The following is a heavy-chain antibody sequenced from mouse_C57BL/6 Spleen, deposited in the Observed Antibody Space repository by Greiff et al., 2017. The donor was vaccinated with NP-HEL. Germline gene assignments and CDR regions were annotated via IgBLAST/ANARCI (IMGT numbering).Heavy chain of an antibody. V-gene: IGHV1-81*01. CDR2: IYPRSGNT. J-gene: IGHJ3*01. Sequence: QVHVKQSGAELARPGASVKLSCKASGYTFTSYGISWVKQRTGQGLEWIGEIYPRSGNTYYNEKFKGKATLTADKSSSTAYMELRSLTSEDSAVYFCARSLLTGPGFAYWGQGTLVTVSA. CDR3: ARSLLTGPGFAY. CDR1: GYTFTSYG. D-gene: IGHD4-1*01.